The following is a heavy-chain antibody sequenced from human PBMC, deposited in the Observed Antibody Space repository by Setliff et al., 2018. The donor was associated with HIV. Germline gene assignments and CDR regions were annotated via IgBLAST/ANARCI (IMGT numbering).Heavy chain of an antibody. J-gene: IGHJ6*03. Sequence: SETLSLTCTVSGGSISSGGYHWSWIRQHPGKGLEWIGYIFYSGSTSYNPSLKSRVAISVDTSKNQFSLKLSSVTAADTAVYYCARDSYDSSGGYYYYYMDVWGKGTTVTVSS. CDR2: IFYSGST. CDR1: GGSISSGGYH. V-gene: IGHV4-31*03. D-gene: IGHD3-22*01. CDR3: ARDSYDSSGGYYYYYMDV.